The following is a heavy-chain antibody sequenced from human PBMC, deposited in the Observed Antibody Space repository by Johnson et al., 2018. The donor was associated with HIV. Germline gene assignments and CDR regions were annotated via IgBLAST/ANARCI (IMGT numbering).Heavy chain of an antibody. CDR1: GFTFSNYV. Sequence: MQLVESGGGVVQPGRSLRLSCAASGFTFSNYVMHWVRQAPGKGLEWVANINQYGSEEYYVDSVKGRFTISRDNAKNSMYLQMNTLNAEDTAVYYCASSTVMMTDDAFDIWGQGTVVTVSP. J-gene: IGHJ3*02. CDR2: INQYGSEE. D-gene: IGHD4-11*01. V-gene: IGHV3-7*03. CDR3: ASSTVMMTDDAFDI.